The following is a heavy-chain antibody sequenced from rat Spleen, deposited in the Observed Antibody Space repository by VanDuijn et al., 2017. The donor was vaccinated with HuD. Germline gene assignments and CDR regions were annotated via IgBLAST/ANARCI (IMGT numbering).Heavy chain of an antibody. CDR3: TTDNFWCTY. CDR2: ISYGDISGHSST. J-gene: IGHJ3*01. Sequence: EVQLVESGGGLVQPGRSLKLSCAASGFTFSDYGVAWVRQAPTKGLEWVATISYGDISGHSSTYYRDSVKGRFTISREDAKSSLSLQMDGLRSEVTSTYSCTTDNFWCTYWGQGTLVTVSS. CDR1: GFTFSDYG. V-gene: IGHV5-29*01. D-gene: IGHD1-10*01.